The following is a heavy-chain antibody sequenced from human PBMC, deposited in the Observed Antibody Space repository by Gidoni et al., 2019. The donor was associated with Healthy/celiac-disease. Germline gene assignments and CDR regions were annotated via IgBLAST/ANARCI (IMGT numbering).Heavy chain of an antibody. Sequence: QVQLVQSGAEVKKPGASVKVSCKASGYTFTGYYMHWVRQAPGQGLEWMGWTNPNSGGTNYAQKFQGRVTMTRDTSISTAYMELSRLRSDDTAVYYCARDPVRIFGVVTAETYYFDYWGQGTLVTVSS. CDR1: GYTFTGYY. J-gene: IGHJ4*02. CDR3: ARDPVRIFGVVTAETYYFDY. CDR2: TNPNSGGT. V-gene: IGHV1-2*02. D-gene: IGHD3-3*01.